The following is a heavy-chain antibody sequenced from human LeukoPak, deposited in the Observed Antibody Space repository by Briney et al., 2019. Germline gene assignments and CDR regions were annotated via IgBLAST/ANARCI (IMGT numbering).Heavy chain of an antibody. CDR3: ARRRDYAGYYYGMDV. V-gene: IGHV3-64*02. Sequence: PGGSLRLSCAASGFTFSSYGMHWVRQAPGKGLEYVSAITPSGGNTFYAGSVKGRFTILRDNSKNTLYLQMGGLRAEDMAVYYCARRRDYAGYYYGMDVWGQGTTVTVSS. J-gene: IGHJ6*02. CDR1: GFTFSSYG. CDR2: ITPSGGNT. D-gene: IGHD3-16*01.